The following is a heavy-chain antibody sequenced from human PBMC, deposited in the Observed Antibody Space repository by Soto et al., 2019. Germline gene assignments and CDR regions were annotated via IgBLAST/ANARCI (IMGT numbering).Heavy chain of an antibody. CDR3: ARELYRESDGALDF. D-gene: IGHD3-16*02. Sequence: QVQLVESGGDVVQPGRSLRLSCAASGFTFSTYCMHWVRQAPGKGLEWVAVTGYEGRFEHCADSVKGRFTISRDNSMNTLYLQMNSLRAEDTAIYYCARELYRESDGALDFWGRGTMVTVSS. CDR1: GFTFSTYC. V-gene: IGHV3-30*04. J-gene: IGHJ3*01. CDR2: TGYEGRFE.